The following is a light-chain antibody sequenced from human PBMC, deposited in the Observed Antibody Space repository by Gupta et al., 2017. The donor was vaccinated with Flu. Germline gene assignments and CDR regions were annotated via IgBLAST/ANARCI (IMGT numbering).Light chain of an antibody. CDR3: QPYDSSNHYV. J-gene: IGLJ1*01. CDR1: SGSIASNH. Sequence: TRSSGSIASNHVQWYQQRPGSSPTTVINQRPSGVPDRFSGSIDISSNSATLTISGLKTEDEADYYCQPYDSSNHYVFGTGTKVTVL. V-gene: IGLV6-57*01.